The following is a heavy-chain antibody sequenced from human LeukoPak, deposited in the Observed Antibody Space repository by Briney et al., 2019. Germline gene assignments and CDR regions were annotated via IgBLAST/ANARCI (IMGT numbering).Heavy chain of an antibody. D-gene: IGHD3-9*01. Sequence: GASVKVSCKASGYTFTGYYMHWVRQAPGQGLEWVGWINPNSGGTNYAQKFQGRVTMTRDTSISTASMELSRLRSDDTAVYYCARDVDYDILTQLGCGGQGTLVTVSS. CDR1: GYTFTGYY. V-gene: IGHV1-2*02. CDR3: ARDVDYDILTQLGC. J-gene: IGHJ4*02. CDR2: INPNSGGT.